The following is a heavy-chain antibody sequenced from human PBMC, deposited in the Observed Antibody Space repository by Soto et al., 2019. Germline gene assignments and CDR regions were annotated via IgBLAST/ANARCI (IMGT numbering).Heavy chain of an antibody. Sequence: GGTLRLSCAASGFTFSSFEMNWVRQAPGKGLDWVSYISNSGRIIYYADSVKGRFTISRDDAKNSLYLQMNSLRAEDTAVYYCAREWGTSIAAAFDYWGQGTLVTVSS. CDR3: AREWGTSIAAAFDY. V-gene: IGHV3-48*03. D-gene: IGHD6-6*01. J-gene: IGHJ4*02. CDR2: ISNSGRII. CDR1: GFTFSSFE.